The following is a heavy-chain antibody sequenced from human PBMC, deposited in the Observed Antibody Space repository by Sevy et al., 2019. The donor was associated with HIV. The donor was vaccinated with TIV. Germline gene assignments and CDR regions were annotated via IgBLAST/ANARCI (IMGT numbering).Heavy chain of an antibody. V-gene: IGHV4-39*01. CDR2: IYYSGST. Sequence: SETLSLTCTVSGGSISSSSYYWGWIRQPPGKGLEWIGSIYYSGSTYYNPSLKSRVTISVDTSKNQFSLKLSSVTAADTAAYYCARHPDYYDSSGTRAFDIWGQGTMVTVSS. CDR1: GGSISSSSYY. J-gene: IGHJ3*02. D-gene: IGHD3-22*01. CDR3: ARHPDYYDSSGTRAFDI.